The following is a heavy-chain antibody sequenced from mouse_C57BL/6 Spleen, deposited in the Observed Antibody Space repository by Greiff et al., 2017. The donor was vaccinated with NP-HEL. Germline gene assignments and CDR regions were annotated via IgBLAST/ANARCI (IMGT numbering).Heavy chain of an antibody. Sequence: QVHVKQSGAELARPGASVKLSCKASGYTFTSYGISWVKQRTGQGLEWIGEIYPRSGNTYYNEKFKGKATLTADKSSSTAYMELRSLTSEDSAVYFCARSPTVVATDYWGQGTSVTVSS. CDR3: ARSPTVVATDY. J-gene: IGHJ4*01. V-gene: IGHV1-81*01. CDR2: IYPRSGNT. CDR1: GYTFTSYG. D-gene: IGHD1-1*01.